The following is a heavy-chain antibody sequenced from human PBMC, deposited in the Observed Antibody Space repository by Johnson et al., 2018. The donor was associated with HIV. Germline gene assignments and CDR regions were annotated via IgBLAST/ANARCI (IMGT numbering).Heavy chain of an antibody. CDR2: ISWNGGST. CDR1: GFTFDDYG. J-gene: IGHJ3*02. D-gene: IGHD6-13*01. Sequence: VQLVESGGGVVRPGGSLRLPCAASGFTFDDYGMSWVRQAPGKGLEWVSGISWNGGSTGYADSVKGRFTISRDNAKNSLYLQMNSLRAEDTAVYYCARVGSSWGRDAFDIWGQGTMVTVSS. V-gene: IGHV3-20*04. CDR3: ARVGSSWGRDAFDI.